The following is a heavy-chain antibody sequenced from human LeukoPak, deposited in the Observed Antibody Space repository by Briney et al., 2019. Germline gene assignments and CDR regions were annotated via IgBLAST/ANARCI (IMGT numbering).Heavy chain of an antibody. V-gene: IGHV1-2*02. CDR1: GYAFTGYY. CDR2: INPNSGGT. D-gene: IGHD6-13*01. J-gene: IGHJ5*02. Sequence: ASVKVSCKASGYAFTGYYMHWVRQAPGQGLEWMGWINPNSGGTNYAQKFQGRVTMTRDTSISTAYMELSRLRSDDTAVYYCARDKRVAAAGTRYNWFDPWGQGTLVTASS. CDR3: ARDKRVAAAGTRYNWFDP.